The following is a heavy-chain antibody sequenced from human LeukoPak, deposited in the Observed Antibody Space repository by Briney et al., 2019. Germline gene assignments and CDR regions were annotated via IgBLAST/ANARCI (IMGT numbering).Heavy chain of an antibody. J-gene: IGHJ4*02. V-gene: IGHV3-21*01. CDR3: ARGFPGGGSYFDY. Sequence: KTGGSLRLSCAASGFTFSSYATSWVRQAPGKGLEWVSSISSSSSYIYYADSVKGRFTISRDNAKNSPYLQMNSLRAEDTAVYYCARGFPGGGSYFDYWGQGTLVTVSS. D-gene: IGHD5-12*01. CDR1: GFTFSSYA. CDR2: ISSSSSYI.